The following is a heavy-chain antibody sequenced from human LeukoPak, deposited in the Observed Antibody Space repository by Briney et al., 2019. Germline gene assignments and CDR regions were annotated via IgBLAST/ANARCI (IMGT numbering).Heavy chain of an antibody. CDR1: GFTFTSYS. Sequence: GGSLRLSCAASGFTFTSYSMNWVRQAPGKGLEWVSTISGGGGSTYYADSAKGRFTISRDNSKNTLYLQMTNLRAEDTAVYYCAKAIGYSSGWSDYWGQGILVPVSS. D-gene: IGHD6-19*01. V-gene: IGHV3-23*01. J-gene: IGHJ4*02. CDR3: AKAIGYSSGWSDY. CDR2: ISGGGGST.